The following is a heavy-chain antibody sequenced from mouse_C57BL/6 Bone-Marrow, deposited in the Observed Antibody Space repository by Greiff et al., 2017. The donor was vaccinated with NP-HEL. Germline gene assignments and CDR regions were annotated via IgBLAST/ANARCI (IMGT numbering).Heavy chain of an antibody. CDR3: AVDQCYNYDEFDY. CDR2: IHPNSGST. CDR1: GYTFTSYW. Sequence: VQLQQPGAELVKPGASVKLSCKASGYTFTSYWMHWVKQRPGQGLEWIGMIHPNSGSTNYNEKFKSKATLTVDKSSSTAYMQLSSLTSEDSAVDDCAVDQCYNYDEFDYWGQGTTLTVSS. V-gene: IGHV1-64*01. J-gene: IGHJ2*01. D-gene: IGHD2-12*01.